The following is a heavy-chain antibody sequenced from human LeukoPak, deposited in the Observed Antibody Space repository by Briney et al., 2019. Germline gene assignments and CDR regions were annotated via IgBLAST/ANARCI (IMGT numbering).Heavy chain of an antibody. CDR3: GRAFPPLRTSSAGDL. CDR1: GFSFSDYD. CDR2: ISGRSSHV. V-gene: IGHV3-21*01. J-gene: IGHJ1*01. Sequence: GGSLRLSCSASGFSFSDYDMNWVRQAPGKGLEWVSAISGRSSHVYYGESVKGRFTISRDNARNSLYLQLDSLGVEDTAVYYCGRAFPPLRTSSAGDLWGQGTLVTVSS. D-gene: IGHD3-16*01.